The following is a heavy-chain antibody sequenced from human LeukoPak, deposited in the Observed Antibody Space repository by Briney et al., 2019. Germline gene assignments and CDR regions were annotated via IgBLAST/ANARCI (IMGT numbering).Heavy chain of an antibody. CDR3: ARSLVGAPRFTAFDI. J-gene: IGHJ3*02. V-gene: IGHV4-34*01. CDR2: INHSGST. D-gene: IGHD1-26*01. CDR1: GGSFSGYY. Sequence: SETLPLTCAVYGGSFSGYYWSWIRQPPGKGLEWIGEINHSGSTNYNPSLKSRVTISVDTSKNQFSLKLSSVTAADTAVYYCARSLVGAPRFTAFDIWGQGTMVTVSS.